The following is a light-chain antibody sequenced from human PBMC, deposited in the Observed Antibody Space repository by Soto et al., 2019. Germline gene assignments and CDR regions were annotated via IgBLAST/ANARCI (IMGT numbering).Light chain of an antibody. CDR2: GAS. CDR3: QQYDNLPIT. CDR1: QAISNS. Sequence: DIQMTQSPSSLSASVGDRVTITCQASQAISNSLGWYQQKPGKAPKLLIYGASTLETGVPSRFSGGGSGSDFIFTISSLQPEDIATYYCQQYDNLPITFGQGTRLEIE. V-gene: IGKV1-33*01. J-gene: IGKJ5*01.